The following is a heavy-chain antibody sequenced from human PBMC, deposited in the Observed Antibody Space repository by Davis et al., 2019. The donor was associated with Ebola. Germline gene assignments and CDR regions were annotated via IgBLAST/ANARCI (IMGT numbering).Heavy chain of an antibody. D-gene: IGHD6-13*01. CDR2: VSGSGGST. Sequence: GESLKISCAASGLTFSSYAMSWVRQAPGKGLEWVSSVSGSGGSTYHADSLKGRFTISRDNAKNSLSLQMNSLRAEDTAVYYCARAPPGSRFRLDYWGQGTLVTVSS. J-gene: IGHJ4*02. CDR3: ARAPPGSRFRLDY. V-gene: IGHV3-23*01. CDR1: GLTFSSYA.